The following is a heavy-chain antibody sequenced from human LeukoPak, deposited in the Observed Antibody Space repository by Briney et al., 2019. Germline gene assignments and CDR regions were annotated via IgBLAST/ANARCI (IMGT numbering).Heavy chain of an antibody. CDR2: ISSSSSYT. J-gene: IGHJ4*02. D-gene: IGHD3-10*01. V-gene: IGHV3-11*06. CDR1: GFTFSDYY. Sequence: GGSLRLSCAASGFTFSDYYMSWIRQAPGKGLEWVSYISSSSSYTKYADSVKGRFTISRDNAKNSLYLQVNSLRVDDTGVYYCARRNFGEADYWGQGTLVTVSS. CDR3: ARRNFGEADY.